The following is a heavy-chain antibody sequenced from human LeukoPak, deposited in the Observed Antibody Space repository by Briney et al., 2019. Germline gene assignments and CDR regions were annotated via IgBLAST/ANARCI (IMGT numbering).Heavy chain of an antibody. V-gene: IGHV3-23*01. Sequence: GGSLRLSCAASGFAFRSFDMSWVRQAPGKGLEWVSILSSSGGATYYADSVKGRFTISRDNSKSTLYLQMNSLGAEDTAVYYCAREMALQGGDYWGQGTLVTVSS. CDR1: GFAFRSFD. CDR2: LSSSGGAT. J-gene: IGHJ4*02. D-gene: IGHD5-24*01. CDR3: AREMALQGGDY.